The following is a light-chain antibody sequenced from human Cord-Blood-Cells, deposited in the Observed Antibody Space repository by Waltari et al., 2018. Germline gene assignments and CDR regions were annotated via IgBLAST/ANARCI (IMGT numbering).Light chain of an antibody. CDR1: QSVLYSSNNKNY. V-gene: IGKV4-1*01. J-gene: IGKJ2*01. Sequence: DIVMTQSPDSLAVSLGERATINCKSSQSVLYSSNNKNYLAWYQQKPGQPPKLLIYWASTRESGVPDRFSGSGSGTDFTLTISSLQAEDVAVYYCQQYYSTPHTFGQGTKLEXK. CDR3: QQYYSTPHT. CDR2: WAS.